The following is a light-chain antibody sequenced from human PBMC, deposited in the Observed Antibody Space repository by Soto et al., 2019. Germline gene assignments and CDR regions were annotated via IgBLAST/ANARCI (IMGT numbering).Light chain of an antibody. V-gene: IGKV1-5*03. J-gene: IGKJ5*01. CDR3: QQFNNYPPLIT. CDR2: KAS. CDR1: QSISSW. Sequence: DIQMTQSPSTLSASVGDRVTITCRASQSISSWLAWYQQKPGKAPKLLIYKASSLESGVPSRFSGSGSGTDFTLTISSLQPEDFATYYCQQFNNYPPLITFGQGTRLE.